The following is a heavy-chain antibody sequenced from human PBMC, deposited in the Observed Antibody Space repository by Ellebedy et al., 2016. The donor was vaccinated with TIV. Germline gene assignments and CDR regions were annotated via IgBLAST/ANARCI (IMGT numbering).Heavy chain of an antibody. J-gene: IGHJ4*02. D-gene: IGHD1-26*01. CDR3: AGSQIHEFGSYPGFDY. Sequence: MPSETLSLTCTVSGGSISSYYWSWVRQPAGKGLEWIGRIYTSGSTNYNPSLKSRVTMSVDTSKNQFSLKLISVTAADTAVYYCAGSQIHEFGSYPGFDYWGQGTLVTVSS. CDR1: GGSISSYY. V-gene: IGHV4-4*07. CDR2: IYTSGST.